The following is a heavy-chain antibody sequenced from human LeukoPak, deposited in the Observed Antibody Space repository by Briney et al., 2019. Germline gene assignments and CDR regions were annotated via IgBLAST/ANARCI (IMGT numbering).Heavy chain of an antibody. V-gene: IGHV3-48*01. J-gene: IGHJ4*02. CDR2: ISSRSATI. CDR1: GFTFSSYS. D-gene: IGHD6-13*01. CDR3: ARDPLSSSSFDL. Sequence: PGGSLRLSCAASGFTFSSYSMNWVRQAPGKGLEWVSYISSRSATIYYADSVKGRFTISRDNAKNSLYLQMNSLRAEDTAVYYCARDPLSSSSFDLWGQGTPVTVSS.